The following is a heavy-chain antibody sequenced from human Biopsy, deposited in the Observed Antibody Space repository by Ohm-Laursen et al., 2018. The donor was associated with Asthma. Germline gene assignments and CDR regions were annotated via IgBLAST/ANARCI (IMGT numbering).Heavy chain of an antibody. Sequence: SVKVSCKSLGGTFDNYAIGWVRQAPGQGLEWMGGINSVFGTTTYPQKFQDRVTITADDSTSTVYMELSSLRSEDTAVYYCARKAGSCISRTCYSLDFWGQGTLVTVSS. CDR3: ARKAGSCISRTCYSLDF. D-gene: IGHD2-2*01. CDR2: INSVFGTT. CDR1: GGTFDNYA. J-gene: IGHJ4*02. V-gene: IGHV1-69*13.